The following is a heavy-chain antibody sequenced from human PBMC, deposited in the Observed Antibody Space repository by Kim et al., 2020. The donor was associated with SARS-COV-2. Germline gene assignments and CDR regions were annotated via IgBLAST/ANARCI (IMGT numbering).Heavy chain of an antibody. D-gene: IGHD5-12*01. Sequence: YSHTSLKPRLTISKDTSKNQVVLTMTNMDPVDTATYYCARIYSGRPFDYWGQGTLVTVSS. J-gene: IGHJ4*02. V-gene: IGHV2-70*01. CDR3: ARIYSGRPFDY.